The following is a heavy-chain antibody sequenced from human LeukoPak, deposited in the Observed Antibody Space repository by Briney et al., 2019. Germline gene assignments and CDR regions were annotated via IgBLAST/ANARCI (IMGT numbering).Heavy chain of an antibody. CDR2: ISGSGSSI. Sequence: GGSLRLSCAASGITFSDSYMNWIRQAPGKGLEWVSYISGSGSSINYADSVKGGFTISRDNSKNTLYLQMNSLRAEDTAVYYCARDGGSGWYWYFDYWGQGTLVTVSS. V-gene: IGHV3-11*04. CDR3: ARDGGSGWYWYFDY. D-gene: IGHD6-19*01. J-gene: IGHJ4*02. CDR1: GITFSDSY.